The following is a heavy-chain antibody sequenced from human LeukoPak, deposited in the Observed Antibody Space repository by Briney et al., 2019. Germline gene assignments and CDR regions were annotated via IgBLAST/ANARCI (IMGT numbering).Heavy chain of an antibody. CDR3: ARRGGSSSRRSPIDY. CDR1: GFTFSSFA. D-gene: IGHD6-6*01. Sequence: GRSLRLSCAASGFTFSSFAIHWVRQAPGKGPEWVANIKQDGSQRYYVDSVRGRFTISRDNAKNSLFLQMNGLRAEDTAVYYCARRGGSSSRRSPIDYWGQGTLVTVSS. J-gene: IGHJ4*02. CDR2: IKQDGSQR. V-gene: IGHV3-7*01.